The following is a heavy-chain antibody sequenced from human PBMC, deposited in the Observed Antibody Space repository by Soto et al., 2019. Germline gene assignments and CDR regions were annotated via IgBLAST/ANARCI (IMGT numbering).Heavy chain of an antibody. J-gene: IGHJ6*02. V-gene: IGHV3-30-3*01. Sequence: GGSLRLSCAASGFTFSSYAMHWVRQAPGKGLEWVAVISYDGSNKYYADSVKGRFTISRDNSKNTLYLQMNSLRAEDTAVYYCARGIVDSSGLIYYYYGMDVRGQGTTVTVSS. CDR2: ISYDGSNK. D-gene: IGHD3-22*01. CDR3: ARGIVDSSGLIYYYYGMDV. CDR1: GFTFSSYA.